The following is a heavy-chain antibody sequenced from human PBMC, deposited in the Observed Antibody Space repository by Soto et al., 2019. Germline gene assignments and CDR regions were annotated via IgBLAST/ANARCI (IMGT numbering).Heavy chain of an antibody. D-gene: IGHD2-8*02. CDR3: VRWWGGTYDALAX. Sequence: SETLSLTITVSGGSMSRYFWSWIRQPPGKGLEWIGYIYYSGTTNYNPSLKSRVTTSLETSKNQFSLKVVSLTAADTASYYCVRWWGGTYDALAXRGPGTPVTVS. V-gene: IGHV4-59*01. CDR1: GGSMSRYF. CDR2: IYYSGTT. J-gene: IGHJ3*01.